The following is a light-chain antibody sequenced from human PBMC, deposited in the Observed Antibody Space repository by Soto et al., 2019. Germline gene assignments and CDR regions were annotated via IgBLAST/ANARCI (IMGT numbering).Light chain of an antibody. J-gene: IGKJ1*01. CDR3: QQYGSSPRT. CDR1: QSIRSDY. V-gene: IGKV3-20*01. Sequence: EIVLTQSPGTLSLSPGEGATLSCRASQSIRSDYLAWYQQKPGQAPTLLIYGASSRATGIPDRFSGSGSGADFTLTISRLEPEDFAVYYCQQYGSSPRTFGQGTKVDIK. CDR2: GAS.